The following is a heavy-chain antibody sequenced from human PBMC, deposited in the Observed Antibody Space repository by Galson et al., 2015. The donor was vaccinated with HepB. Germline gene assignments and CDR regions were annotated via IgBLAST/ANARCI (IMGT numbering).Heavy chain of an antibody. V-gene: IGHV3-21*01. D-gene: IGHD6-19*01. CDR2: ISSSNSYI. CDR1: GFTFSSYS. Sequence: SLRLSCAASGFTFSSYSMNWVRQAPGKGLEWVSSISSSNSYIYYADSVKGRFTISRDNAKNSLYLQMNSLRAEDTAVYYCAAEDSSGWYYFDYWGQGTLVTASS. CDR3: AAEDSSGWYYFDY. J-gene: IGHJ4*02.